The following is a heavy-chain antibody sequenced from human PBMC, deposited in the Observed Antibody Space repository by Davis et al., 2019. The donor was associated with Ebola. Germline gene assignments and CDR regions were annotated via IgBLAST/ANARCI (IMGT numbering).Heavy chain of an antibody. CDR1: GFTFSSYA. V-gene: IGHV3-64*01. Sequence: GESLKISCAASGFTFSSYAMHWVRQAPGKGLEYVSAISSNGGSTYYANSVKGRFTISRDNSKNTLYLQMNSLRAEDTAVYYCAMHGRGGVVDENLDGYWGQGTLVTVSS. D-gene: IGHD3-16*01. CDR2: ISSNGGST. J-gene: IGHJ4*02. CDR3: AMHGRGGVVDENLDGY.